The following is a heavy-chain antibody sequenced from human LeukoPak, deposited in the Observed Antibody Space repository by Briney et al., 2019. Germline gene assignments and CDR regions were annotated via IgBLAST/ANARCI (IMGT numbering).Heavy chain of an antibody. CDR1: GFIFTTYW. CDR3: AELGITMIGGV. D-gene: IGHD3-10*02. Sequence: PGESLRLSCAASGFIFTTYWMSWVRQAPGKGLEWVANIKQDGTEKYYVDSVKGRFTISRENAENSLYLQMNSLRAEDTAVYYCAELGITMIGGVWGKGTTVTISS. V-gene: IGHV3-7*01. J-gene: IGHJ6*04. CDR2: IKQDGTEK.